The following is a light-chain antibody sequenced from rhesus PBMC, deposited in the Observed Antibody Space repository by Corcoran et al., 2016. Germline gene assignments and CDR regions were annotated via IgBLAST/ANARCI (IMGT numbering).Light chain of an antibody. J-gene: IGKJ1*01. CDR2: QAS. V-gene: IGKV1-22*01. Sequence: DIQMTQSPSSLSASLGDTVTITCRASQSMSSWLAWYQQKPGKAPKLLIYQASSLQSGVPSRFSGCGSGTDFTLTISGLQPGAFATSSCLRCSSSPWTFGHGPKVEV. CDR1: QSMSSW. CDR3: LRCSSSPWT.